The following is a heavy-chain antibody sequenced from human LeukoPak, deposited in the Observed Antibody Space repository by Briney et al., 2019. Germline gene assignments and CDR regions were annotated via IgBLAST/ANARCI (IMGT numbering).Heavy chain of an antibody. D-gene: IGHD3-22*01. CDR1: GFSFSSYG. CDR2: IRHDGSNI. J-gene: IGHJ4*02. CDR3: AKDVQYYYDSSGYNEY. V-gene: IGHV3-30*02. Sequence: GGSLRLSCAASGFSFSSYGMHWVRQAPGKGLEWVAFIRHDGSNINYADSVKGRFTISRDNSRNTLDLQMNSLRVEDTAVYYCAKDVQYYYDSSGYNEYWGQGTLVTVSS.